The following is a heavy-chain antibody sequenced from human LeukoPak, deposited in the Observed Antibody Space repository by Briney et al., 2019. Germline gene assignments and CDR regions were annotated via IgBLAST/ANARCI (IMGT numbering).Heavy chain of an antibody. V-gene: IGHV3-23*01. CDR2: ISGSGGST. J-gene: IGHJ4*02. CDR1: GFTFSSYA. D-gene: IGHD3-16*01. CDR3: LDTFGGVGQGY. Sequence: GGSLRLSCAASGFTFSSYAMSWVRQAPGKGLEWVSAISGSGGSTYYADSVKGRFTISRDNSKNTLYLQMNSLRAEDTAVYYWLDTFGGVGQGYWGQGTLVTVSS.